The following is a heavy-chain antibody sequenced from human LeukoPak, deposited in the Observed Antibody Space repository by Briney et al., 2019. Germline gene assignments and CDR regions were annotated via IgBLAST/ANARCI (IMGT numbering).Heavy chain of an antibody. CDR2: INHSGST. CDR1: GFTFSSYS. Sequence: GSLRLSCAASGFTFSSYSMNWVRQPPGKGLEWIGEINHSGSTNYNPSLKSRVTLSVDTSKNQFSLKLSSVNAADTAVFYCARRVWGSYRYTDFDYWGQGTLVTVSS. V-gene: IGHV4-34*01. CDR3: ARRVWGSYRYTDFDY. J-gene: IGHJ4*02. D-gene: IGHD3-16*02.